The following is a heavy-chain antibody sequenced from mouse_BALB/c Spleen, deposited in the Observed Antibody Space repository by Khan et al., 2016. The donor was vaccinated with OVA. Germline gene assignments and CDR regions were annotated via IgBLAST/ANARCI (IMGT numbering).Heavy chain of an antibody. Sequence: EVQLQESGPSLVKPSQTLSLTCSVTGDSITSGYWNWIRKFPGNKLEYMGYISSSDSTFYNPSLKSRISITRDTSKNQYYLQLNSVTTEDTATYYSARWIYRYDGYFDYWGQGTTLTVSS. D-gene: IGHD2-14*01. V-gene: IGHV3-8*02. CDR3: ARWIYRYDGYFDY. J-gene: IGHJ2*01. CDR2: ISSSDST. CDR1: GDSITSGY.